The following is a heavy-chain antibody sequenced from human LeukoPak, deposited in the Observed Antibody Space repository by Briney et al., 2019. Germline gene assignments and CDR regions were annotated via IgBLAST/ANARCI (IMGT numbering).Heavy chain of an antibody. J-gene: IGHJ4*02. CDR1: GFTFSNAW. Sequence: GGSLRLSCEASGFTFSNAWMSWVRQAPGKGLEWVGRIKSKTDGGTTDYAAPVKGRFTISRDDSKNTVYPQMNSLKTEDTAVYYCTTDRYYYDSSGHDNWGQGTLVTVSS. D-gene: IGHD3-22*01. CDR3: TTDRYYYDSSGHDN. CDR2: IKSKTDGGTT. V-gene: IGHV3-15*01.